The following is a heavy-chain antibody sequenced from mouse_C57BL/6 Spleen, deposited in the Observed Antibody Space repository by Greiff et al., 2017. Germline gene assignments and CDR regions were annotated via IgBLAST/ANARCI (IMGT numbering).Heavy chain of an antibody. CDR1: GYTFTSYW. D-gene: IGHD1-1*01. CDR3: ARYGITTVVGYFDY. V-gene: IGHV1-55*01. CDR2: IYPGSGST. Sequence: QVQLQQPGAELVKPGASVKMSCKASGYTFTSYWITWVKQRPGQGLEWIGDIYPGSGSTNYNEKFKSKATLTVDTSSSTAYMQLSSLTSEDSAVYYCARYGITTVVGYFDYWGQGTTLTVSS. J-gene: IGHJ2*01.